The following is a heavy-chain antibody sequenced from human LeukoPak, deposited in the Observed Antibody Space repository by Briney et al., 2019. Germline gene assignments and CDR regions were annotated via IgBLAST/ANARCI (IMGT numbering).Heavy chain of an antibody. V-gene: IGHV4-59*01. D-gene: IGHD2-15*01. CDR3: AGNFLGYCSGGSCYLDYYYGMDV. CDR2: IYYSGST. CDR1: GGSISSYY. Sequence: SETLSLTCTVSGGSISSYYWSWIRQPPGKGLEWIGYIYYSGSTNYNPSLKSRVTISVDTSKNQFSLKLSSVTAADTAVYYCAGNFLGYCSGGSCYLDYYYGMDVWGKGTTVTVSS. J-gene: IGHJ6*04.